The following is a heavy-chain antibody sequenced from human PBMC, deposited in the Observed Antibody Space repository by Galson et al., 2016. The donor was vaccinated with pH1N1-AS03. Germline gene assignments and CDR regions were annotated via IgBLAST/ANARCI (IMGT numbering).Heavy chain of an antibody. CDR1: GVSINSHL. CDR2: LDHTGNT. V-gene: IGHV4-59*08. CDR3: ARQGQWLVEHYYYGMDA. J-gene: IGHJ6*02. D-gene: IGHD6-19*01. Sequence: LSLTCSVSGVSINSHLWTWIRQTPGKELEWIGNLDHTGNTEYSPSLKTRVSISVDTSKNQLSLRLKSVTAADTAVYYCARQGQWLVEHYYYGMDAWGHGTTVTVSS.